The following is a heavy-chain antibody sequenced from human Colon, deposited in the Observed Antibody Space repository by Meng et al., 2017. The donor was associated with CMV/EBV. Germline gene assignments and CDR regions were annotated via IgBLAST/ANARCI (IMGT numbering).Heavy chain of an antibody. CDR1: GFTFSNFA. D-gene: IGHD3-3*01. CDR2: INAGGGRT. V-gene: IGHV3-23*01. CDR3: AKGADYLNFWSGYAY. J-gene: IGHJ4*02. Sequence: GGSLRLSCAASGFTFSNFAMSWVRQAPGKGLEWVSTINAGGGRTYYADSVKGRFTISRDNSRNTLYLELSSLRADDTAVYYCAKGADYLNFWSGYAYWGQGTLVTVSS.